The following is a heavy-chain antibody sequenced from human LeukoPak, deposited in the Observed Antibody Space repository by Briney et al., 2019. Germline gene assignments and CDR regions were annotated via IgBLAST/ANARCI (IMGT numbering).Heavy chain of an antibody. V-gene: IGHV1-2*02. J-gene: IGHJ4*02. CDR3: ARDAHDYGDY. CDR1: GYTFIDYY. Sequence: GSVKVSCKASGYTFIDYYMQWVRQAPGQGLEWMGWINPKNGGTHYERKFQGRVTMTRDTSINTLYMELDRLRSDDTAIYYCARDAHDYGDYWGQGTLVTVSS. CDR2: INPKNGGT.